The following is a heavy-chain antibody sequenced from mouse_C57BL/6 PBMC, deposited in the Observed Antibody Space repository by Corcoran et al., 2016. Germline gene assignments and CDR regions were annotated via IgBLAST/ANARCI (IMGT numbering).Heavy chain of an antibody. Sequence: QIQLQQSGPELVKPGASVKISCKASGYTFTDYYINWVKQRPGQGLEWIGCIYPGSGNTKYNEKFKGKATLTVDTSSSTAYMQLSSLTSEDSAVYFCARQQIYYGNPDARDYWGQGTSVTVSS. CDR2: IYPGSGNT. D-gene: IGHD2-1*01. CDR1: GYTFTDYY. J-gene: IGHJ4*01. CDR3: ARQQIYYGNPDARDY. V-gene: IGHV1-84*01.